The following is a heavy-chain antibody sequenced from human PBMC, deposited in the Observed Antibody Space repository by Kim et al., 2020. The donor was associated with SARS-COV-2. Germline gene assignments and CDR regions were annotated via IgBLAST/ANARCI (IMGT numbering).Heavy chain of an antibody. Sequence: GGSLRLSCAASGFTFGMYAMSWVRQAPGKGLEWVSAISGSGGSTYYADSVKGRFTISRDNSKNTLYLQMNSLRAEDTAVYYCAKGSQTYSSGWYKYWGQGPLVTVSS. V-gene: IGHV3-23*01. D-gene: IGHD6-19*01. CDR3: AKGSQTYSSGWYKY. CDR2: ISGSGGST. J-gene: IGHJ4*02. CDR1: GFTFGMYA.